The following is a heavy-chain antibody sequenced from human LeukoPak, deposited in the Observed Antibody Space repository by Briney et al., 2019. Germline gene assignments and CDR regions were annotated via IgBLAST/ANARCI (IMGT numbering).Heavy chain of an antibody. D-gene: IGHD3-10*01. J-gene: IGHJ4*02. Sequence: GASVKVSCKASGYSFTDHHTENYLHWVRQAPGQGLEWMGGLNPSSCNTIYAQKFQGRVAMTRDTSITTAYLDLSGLRSDDTAIYYCVRETYCGGSSCYRGYYGSGSYKDMDYWGPGTLVTVSS. CDR1: GYSFTDHH. V-gene: IGHV1-2*02. CDR3: VRETYCGGSSCYRGYYGSGSYKDMDY. CDR2: LNPSSCNT.